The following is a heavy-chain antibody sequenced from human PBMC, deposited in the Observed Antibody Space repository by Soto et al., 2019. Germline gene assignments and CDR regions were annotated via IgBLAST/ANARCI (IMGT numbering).Heavy chain of an antibody. D-gene: IGHD5-18*01. CDR2: ISSSGSTI. Sequence: PGGSLRLSCAASGFTFSSYSMNWVRQAPGKGLEWVSYISSSGSTIYYADSVKGRFTISRDNAKNSLYLQMNSLRDEDTAVYYCAREDGYSYGRSYYYYGMDVWGQGTTVTVSS. CDR1: GFTFSSYS. V-gene: IGHV3-48*02. CDR3: AREDGYSYGRSYYYYGMDV. J-gene: IGHJ6*02.